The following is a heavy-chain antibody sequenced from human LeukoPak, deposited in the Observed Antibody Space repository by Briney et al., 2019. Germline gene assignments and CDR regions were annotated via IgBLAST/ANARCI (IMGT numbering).Heavy chain of an antibody. V-gene: IGHV4-39*01. CDR1: GGSIGSSSYY. CDR3: THYGGGARPFDY. D-gene: IGHD4-23*01. CDR2: IYYSGST. J-gene: IGHJ4*02. Sequence: SETLSLTCTVSGGSIGSSSYYWGWIRQPPGKGLEWIGSIYYSGSTYYNPSLKSRVSISVDTSKNQFSLKLSSVTAADTAVYYCTHYGGGARPFDYWGQGTLVTVSS.